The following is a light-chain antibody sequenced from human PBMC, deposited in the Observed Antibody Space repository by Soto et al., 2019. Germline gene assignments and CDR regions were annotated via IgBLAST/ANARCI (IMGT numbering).Light chain of an antibody. CDR3: QQYCSSPRT. V-gene: IGKV3-20*01. Sequence: EIVLTQSPGTLSLSPWERATLSCRASQSVSSSDLAWYQQKPGQAPRLLIYGASSRASGIPDRFGGSGSGTDFTLTISRLEPEDFAVYYRQQYCSSPRTFGQGTKVDIK. CDR1: QSVSSSD. CDR2: GAS. J-gene: IGKJ1*01.